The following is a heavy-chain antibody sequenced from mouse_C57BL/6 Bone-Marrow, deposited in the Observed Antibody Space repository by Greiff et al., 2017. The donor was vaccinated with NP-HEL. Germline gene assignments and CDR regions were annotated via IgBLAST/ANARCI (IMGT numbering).Heavy chain of an antibody. J-gene: IGHJ2*01. CDR1: GYTFTSYW. CDR2: IDPSAVYT. D-gene: IGHD2-1*01. Sequence: QVQLQQPGAELVKPGASVKLSCKASGYTFTSYWMQWVKQRPGQGLEWIGEIDPSAVYTNYNQKFKGTAKLTVDKSSSTAYMQLRSLTSEDSSVYYCARGGGNPFDYWGQGTTLTVSS. CDR3: ARGGGNPFDY. V-gene: IGHV1-50*01.